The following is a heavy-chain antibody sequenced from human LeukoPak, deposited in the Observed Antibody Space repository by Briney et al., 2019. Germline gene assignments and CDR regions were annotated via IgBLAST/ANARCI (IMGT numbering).Heavy chain of an antibody. CDR3: QRAAYDILTGWIGGFDY. D-gene: IGHD3-9*01. V-gene: IGHV3-33*01. J-gene: IGHJ4*02. CDR2: IRYDGSNK. Sequence: PGGSLRLSCAASGFTFSSYGMHWVRQAPAKGLDWVAVIRYDGSNKYYADSVKGRFTISRDNSKNTLYLQMNSLRAEDTVLYYWQRAAYDILTGWIGGFDYWGQGTLVTVSS. CDR1: GFTFSSYG.